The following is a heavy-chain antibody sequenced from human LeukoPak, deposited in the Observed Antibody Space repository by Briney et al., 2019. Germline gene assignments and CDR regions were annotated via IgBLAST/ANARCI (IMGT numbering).Heavy chain of an antibody. V-gene: IGHV1-8*01. J-gene: IGHJ6*02. Sequence: GASVKVSCKASGYTFTSYDINWVRQATGQGLEWMGWVNPNSGNTGYAQKFQGRVTMTRNTSISTAYMELSSLRSEDTAVYYCAGVPQWGSGSYTDYYYYYGMDVWGQGTTVTVSS. CDR2: VNPNSGNT. D-gene: IGHD3-10*01. CDR1: GYTFTSYD. CDR3: AGVPQWGSGSYTDYYYYYGMDV.